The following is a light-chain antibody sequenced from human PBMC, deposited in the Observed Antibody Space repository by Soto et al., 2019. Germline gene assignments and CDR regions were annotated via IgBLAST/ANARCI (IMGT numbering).Light chain of an antibody. Sequence: IQMTQSPSTLSASLGDRVTITCRASQSINNRLAWYQQMPGRAPNLLIYDASTLESAVPSRFRGSGSGTEITLTSSSLRPDVFATYYCQQYNCYSTFGQGTKVDIK. CDR1: QSINNR. V-gene: IGKV1-5*01. CDR2: DAS. J-gene: IGKJ1*01. CDR3: QQYNCYST.